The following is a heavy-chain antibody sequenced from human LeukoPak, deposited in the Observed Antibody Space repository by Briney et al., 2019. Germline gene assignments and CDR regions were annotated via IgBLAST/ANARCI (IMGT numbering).Heavy chain of an antibody. CDR3: AKAGGSLYYFDY. V-gene: IGHV3-23*01. CDR1: GFTLRSYT. Sequence: PGGSLRLSCAASGFTLRSYTMNWVRQAPGKGLEWVSAISGSGGSTYYADSVKGRFTISRDNSKNTLYLQMNSLRAEDTAVYYCAKAGGSLYYFDYWGQGTLVTVSS. CDR2: ISGSGGST. D-gene: IGHD1-26*01. J-gene: IGHJ4*02.